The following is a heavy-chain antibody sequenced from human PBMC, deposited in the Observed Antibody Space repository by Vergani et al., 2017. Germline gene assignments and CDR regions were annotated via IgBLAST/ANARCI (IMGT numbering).Heavy chain of an antibody. CDR3: ARDGGYSSGWPYWYFDL. CDR2: ISYDGSNK. J-gene: IGHJ2*01. CDR1: GFTFSSYG. Sequence: VQLVESGGGLVQPGGSLRLSCAASGFTFSSYGMHWVRQAPGKGLEWVAVISYDGSNKYYADSVKGRFTISRDNSKNTLYLQMNSLRAEDTAVYYCARDGGYSSGWPYWYFDLWGRGTLVTVSS. D-gene: IGHD6-19*01. V-gene: IGHV3-30*03.